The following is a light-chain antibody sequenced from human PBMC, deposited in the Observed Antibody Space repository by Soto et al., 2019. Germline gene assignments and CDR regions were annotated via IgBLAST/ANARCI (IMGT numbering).Light chain of an antibody. Sequence: QSVLTQPPSVSGAPGQRVTISCTGSSSNIGAGYDVHWYQQLPGTAPKLLIYDNNKRPSGIPDRFSGSKSGTSATLGITGLQTGDEADYYCGTWDSSLSAVFGTRTKVTVL. CDR2: DNN. CDR1: SSNIGAGYD. CDR3: GTWDSSLSAV. J-gene: IGLJ1*01. V-gene: IGLV1-51*01.